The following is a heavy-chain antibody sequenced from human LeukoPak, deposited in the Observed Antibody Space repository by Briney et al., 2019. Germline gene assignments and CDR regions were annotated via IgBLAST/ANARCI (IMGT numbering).Heavy chain of an antibody. D-gene: IGHD2-2*01. Sequence: PGGSLRLSCAASGFAVNSNYMSWVRQTPGKELEWVPVIYSGGSTYYRNSVKGRFTVSRDNSKNTLYLQMNSLRVEDTAVYYCARWYCSSTSCYYDYWGQGTLVTVSS. V-gene: IGHV3-53*01. CDR2: IYSGGST. CDR1: GFAVNSNY. CDR3: ARWYCSSTSCYYDY. J-gene: IGHJ4*02.